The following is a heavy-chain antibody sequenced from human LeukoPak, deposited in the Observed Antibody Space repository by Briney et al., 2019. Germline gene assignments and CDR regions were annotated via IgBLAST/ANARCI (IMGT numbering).Heavy chain of an antibody. D-gene: IGHD3-16*02. J-gene: IGHJ4*02. CDR2: ISGSGGST. CDR3: AKDRGITFGGVIASFDY. CDR1: GFTFSSYA. V-gene: IGHV3-23*01. Sequence: GGSLRLSCAASGFTFSSYAMSWVRQAPGKGLEWVSAISGSGGSTYYADSVKGRFTISRDNSKNTLYLQMNSLRAEDTAVYYCAKDRGITFGGVIASFDYWGQGTLVTVSS.